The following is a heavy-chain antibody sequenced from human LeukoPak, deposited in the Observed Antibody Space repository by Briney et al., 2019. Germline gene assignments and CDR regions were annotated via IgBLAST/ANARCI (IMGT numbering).Heavy chain of an antibody. CDR3: ATAIGSVPAADFDY. Sequence: ASVKVSCKASGYTFTSYAISWVRQAPGQGLEWMGGIIPIFGTANYAQKFQGRVTITADESTSTAYMELSSLRSEDTAVYYCATAIGSVPAADFDYWGQGTLVTVSS. CDR1: GYTFTSYA. CDR2: IIPIFGTA. V-gene: IGHV1-69*13. J-gene: IGHJ4*02. D-gene: IGHD2-2*01.